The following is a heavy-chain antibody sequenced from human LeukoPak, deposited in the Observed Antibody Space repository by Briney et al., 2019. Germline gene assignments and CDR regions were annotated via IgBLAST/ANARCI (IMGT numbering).Heavy chain of an antibody. J-gene: IGHJ4*02. CDR2: IKQDGSEK. CDR1: GFTFSNYW. CDR3: ARAGRYGSGTPHY. D-gene: IGHD3-10*01. V-gene: IGHV3-7*01. Sequence: PGGSLRLSCAASGFTFSNYWMSWVRQAPGKGLERVANIKQDGSEKYHVDSVKGRFTISRDNANNSLYLQMNSLRPEDTAVYYCARAGRYGSGTPHYWGQGTLVTVSS.